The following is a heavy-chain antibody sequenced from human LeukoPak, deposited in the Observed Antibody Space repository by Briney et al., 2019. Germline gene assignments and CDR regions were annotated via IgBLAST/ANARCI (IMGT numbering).Heavy chain of an antibody. CDR3: ARDRLGRYYYYMDV. Sequence: SETLSLTCTVPGGSVSSGSYYWSWIRQPPGKGLEWIGYIYYSGSTNYNPSLKSRVTISVDTSKNQFSLKLSSVTAADTAVYYCARDRLGRYYYYMDVWGKGTTVTVSS. V-gene: IGHV4-61*01. CDR2: IYYSGST. CDR1: GGSVSSGSYY. D-gene: IGHD3-9*01. J-gene: IGHJ6*03.